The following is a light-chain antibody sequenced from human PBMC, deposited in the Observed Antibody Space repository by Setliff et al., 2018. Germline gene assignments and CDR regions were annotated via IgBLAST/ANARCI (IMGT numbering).Light chain of an antibody. Sequence: LTQPPSASGSPGQSVTISCTGTSSDIGGYNYVSWYQQHPGKAPKLMIYAVTKRPSGVSNRFSGSKSGKAASLTISGLQAEDEADYYCCSYVRGSAYVFGTGTKVTVL. CDR3: CSYVRGSAYV. CDR1: SSDIGGYNY. J-gene: IGLJ1*01. V-gene: IGLV2-14*03. CDR2: AVT.